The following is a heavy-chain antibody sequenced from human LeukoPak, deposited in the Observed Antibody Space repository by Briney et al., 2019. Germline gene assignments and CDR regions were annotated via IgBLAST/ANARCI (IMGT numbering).Heavy chain of an antibody. V-gene: IGHV4-4*02. CDR2: VHDSGST. D-gene: IGHD2-15*01. CDR1: GGSISSSNW. CDR3: ARDRYCSGGYCYSGRFDP. J-gene: IGHJ5*02. Sequence: SETLSLTCAVSGGSISSSNWWSWVRQPPGKGLQWIGYVHDSGSTSYSPSLKSRVIISGDTSKNQFFLKLSSVTAADTAVYYCARDRYCSGGYCYSGRFDPWGQGTLVTVSS.